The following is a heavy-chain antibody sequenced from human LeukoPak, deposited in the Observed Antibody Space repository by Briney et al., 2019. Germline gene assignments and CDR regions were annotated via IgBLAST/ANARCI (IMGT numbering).Heavy chain of an antibody. CDR1: GGSISSGDYY. V-gene: IGHV4-30-4*08. J-gene: IGHJ5*02. D-gene: IGHD2-2*01. CDR2: IYYSGST. CDR3: ARVYCSSTSCYPRNNWFDP. Sequence: SQTLSLNCTVSGGSISSGDYYWSWIRQPPGKGLEWIGYIYYSGSTHYNPSLKSRVTISVDTSKNQFSLKLSSVTAADTAVYYCARVYCSSTSCYPRNNWFDPWGQGTLVTVSS.